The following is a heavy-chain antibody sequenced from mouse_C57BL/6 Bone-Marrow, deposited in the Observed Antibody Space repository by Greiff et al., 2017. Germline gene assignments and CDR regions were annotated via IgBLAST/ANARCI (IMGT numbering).Heavy chain of an antibody. D-gene: IGHD1-1*01. V-gene: IGHV1-61*01. CDR3: ARTSITTVAYAMDY. CDR2: IYPSDSET. J-gene: IGHJ4*01. Sequence: QVQLQQPGAELVRPGSSVKLSCKASGYTFTSYWMDWVKQRPGQGLEWIGNIYPSDSETHYNQKFKDKATLTVDKSSSTAYMQLSSLTSEDSAVYCCARTSITTVAYAMDYWGQGTSVTVSS. CDR1: GYTFTSYW.